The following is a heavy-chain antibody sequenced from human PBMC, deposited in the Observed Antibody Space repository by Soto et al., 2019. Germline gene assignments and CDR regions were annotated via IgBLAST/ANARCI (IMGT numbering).Heavy chain of an antibody. CDR2: INSDGSST. J-gene: IGHJ4*02. Sequence: EVQLVESGGGLVQPGGSPRLSCAASGFTFSNSWMHWVRQAPGKGLVWVSRINSDGSSTSYADSVKGRFTISRDNAKNTLYLQMNSLRAEDTAVYYCASGLVEYSSSWYDYWGQGTLVTVSS. D-gene: IGHD6-13*01. CDR3: ASGLVEYSSSWYDY. CDR1: GFTFSNSW. V-gene: IGHV3-74*01.